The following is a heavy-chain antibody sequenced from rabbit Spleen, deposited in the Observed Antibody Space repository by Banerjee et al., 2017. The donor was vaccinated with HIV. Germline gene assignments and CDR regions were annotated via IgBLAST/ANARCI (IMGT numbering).Heavy chain of an antibody. CDR2: IYAGSSGST. CDR1: GFSFSSNYY. CDR3: ARVPYSYDDYGDYLYFNL. Sequence: QSLEESGGDLVKPGASLTLTCTASGFSFSSNYYMCWVRQAPGKGLEWIACIYAGSSGSTYYASWAKGRFTISKTSSTTVTLQMTSLTAADTATYFCARVPYSYDDYGDYLYFNLWGQGTLVTVS. D-gene: IGHD2-1*01. V-gene: IGHV1S40*01. J-gene: IGHJ4*01.